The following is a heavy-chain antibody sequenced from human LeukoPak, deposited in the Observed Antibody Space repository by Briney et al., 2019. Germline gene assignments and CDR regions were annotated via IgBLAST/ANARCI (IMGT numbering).Heavy chain of an antibody. CDR2: IWFDGSNK. Sequence: GGSLRLSCGASGFSFSTYGMHWVRQAPGKGLEWVALIWFDGSNKHYADSVKGRFTISRDNSKNTLYLQMNSQRAEDTAVYYCAKDVDILTDCWGQGTLVTVSS. J-gene: IGHJ4*02. CDR3: AKDVDILTDC. D-gene: IGHD3-9*01. V-gene: IGHV3-30*02. CDR1: GFSFSTYG.